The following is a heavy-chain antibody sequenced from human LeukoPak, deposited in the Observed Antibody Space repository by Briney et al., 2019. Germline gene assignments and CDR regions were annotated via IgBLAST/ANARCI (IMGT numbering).Heavy chain of an antibody. J-gene: IGHJ5*02. CDR2: IYHSGST. Sequence: PSETLSLTCAVSGYSISSGYYWGWIRQPPGKGLGWIGSIYHSGSTYYNPSLKSRVTISVDTSKNQFSLKLSSVTAADTAVYSWARHLEYSSSSGWFDPWGQGTLVTVSS. D-gene: IGHD6-6*01. CDR1: GYSISSGYY. V-gene: IGHV4-38-2*01. CDR3: ARHLEYSSSSGWFDP.